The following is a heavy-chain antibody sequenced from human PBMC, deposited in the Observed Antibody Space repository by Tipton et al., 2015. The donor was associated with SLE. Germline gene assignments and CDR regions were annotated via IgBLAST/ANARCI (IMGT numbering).Heavy chain of an antibody. CDR2: ISGSGGST. V-gene: IGHV3-23*01. CDR1: GFTFSSYA. D-gene: IGHD3-10*01. CDR3: AKGGSGSYYRVDWFDP. J-gene: IGHJ5*02. Sequence: SLRLSCAASGFTFSSYAMSWVRQAPGKGLEWVSAISGSGGSTYYADSVKGRFTISRDNSKNTLYLQMNSLRAEDTAVYYCAKGGSGSYYRVDWFDPWGQGTLVTVSS.